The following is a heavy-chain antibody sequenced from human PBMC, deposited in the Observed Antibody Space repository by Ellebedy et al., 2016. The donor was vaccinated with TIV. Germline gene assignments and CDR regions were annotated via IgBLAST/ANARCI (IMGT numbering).Heavy chain of an antibody. V-gene: IGHV3-74*01. D-gene: IGHD6-13*01. J-gene: IGHJ4*02. Sequence: GGSLRLSCAASGFTFSSYWMYWVRQAPGKGLEWVSRMKGDGSSVTYADSVKGRFTISSDNAKNTLYRQMNSLGAADTAVYYCARAWGHHFLIARAGQFDYWGQGTLVTVSS. CDR2: MKGDGSSV. CDR1: GFTFSSYW. CDR3: ARAWGHHFLIARAGQFDY.